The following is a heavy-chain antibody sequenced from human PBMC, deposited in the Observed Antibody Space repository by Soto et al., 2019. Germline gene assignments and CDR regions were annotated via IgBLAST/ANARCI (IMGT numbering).Heavy chain of an antibody. Sequence: GGSLRLSCAVSGFTVSNDYMTWVRQAPGKGLEWVSVLYSGGNTYYADSVKGRFTISRDNSKNSLYLQMNSLRAEDTAVYYCARVKYYNSWQHYYGMDVWGQGTTVPVSS. CDR3: ARVKYYNSWQHYYGMDV. CDR1: GFTVSNDY. D-gene: IGHD3-10*01. V-gene: IGHV3-66*01. CDR2: LYSGGNT. J-gene: IGHJ6*02.